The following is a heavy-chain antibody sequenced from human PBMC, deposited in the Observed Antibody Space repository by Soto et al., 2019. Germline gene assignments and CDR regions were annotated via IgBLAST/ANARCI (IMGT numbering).Heavy chain of an antibody. D-gene: IGHD6-25*01. V-gene: IGHV4-34*01. CDR3: ATGSEVDY. J-gene: IGHJ4*02. Sequence: LSLTCAVYGGSFSGYYWSWIRQPPGKGLEWIGEINHSGSTNYNPSLKSRVTISVDTSKSQFSLKLSSVTAADTAVYYCATGSEVDYWGQGTLVTVLL. CDR2: INHSGST. CDR1: GGSFSGYY.